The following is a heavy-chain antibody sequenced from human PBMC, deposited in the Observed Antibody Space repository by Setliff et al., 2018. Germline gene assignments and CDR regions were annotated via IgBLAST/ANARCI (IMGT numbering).Heavy chain of an antibody. J-gene: IGHJ4*02. Sequence: GGSLRLSCAASGFTFSSYAITWVRQAPGKGLEWVSMISGSAQTTYYADSVKGRFTISRDNSKNTLYLQMNSLRAEDTAVYYCAKMGSSMIVVVFDYWGQGTLVTVSS. V-gene: IGHV3-23*01. CDR2: ISGSAQTT. CDR3: AKMGSSMIVVVFDY. D-gene: IGHD3-22*01. CDR1: GFTFSSYA.